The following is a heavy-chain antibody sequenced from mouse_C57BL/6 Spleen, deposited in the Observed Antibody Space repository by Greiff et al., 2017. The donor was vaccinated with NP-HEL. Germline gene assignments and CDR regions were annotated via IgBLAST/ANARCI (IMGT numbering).Heavy chain of an antibody. CDR1: GFTFSDYG. D-gene: IGHD4-1*01. Sequence: LVESGGGLVKPGGSLKLSCAASGFTFSDYGMHWVRQAPEKGLEWVAYISSGSSTIYYADTVKGRFTISRDNAKNTLCLQMTSLRSEDTAMDYCARRELGYYFDYWGQGTTLTVSS. CDR2: ISSGSSTI. CDR3: ARRELGYYFDY. J-gene: IGHJ2*01. V-gene: IGHV5-17*01.